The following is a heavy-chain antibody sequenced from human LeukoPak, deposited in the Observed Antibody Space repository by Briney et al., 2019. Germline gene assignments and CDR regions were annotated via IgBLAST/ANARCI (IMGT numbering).Heavy chain of an antibody. Sequence: GGSLRLSCAASGFTFSSYGMSWVRQAPGKGLEWVSAISGSGGSTYYADSVKGRFTISRDNSKNTLYLQMNSLRAEDTAVYYCAKDLRTRLRLGELSFAVDYWGQGTLVTVSS. CDR1: GFTFSSYG. D-gene: IGHD3-16*02. CDR3: AKDLRTRLRLGELSFAVDY. V-gene: IGHV3-23*01. CDR2: ISGSGGST. J-gene: IGHJ4*02.